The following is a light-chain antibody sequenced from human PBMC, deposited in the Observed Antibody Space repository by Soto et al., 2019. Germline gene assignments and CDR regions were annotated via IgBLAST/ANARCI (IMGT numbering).Light chain of an antibody. V-gene: IGLV2-14*01. CDR3: SSYTSISTHVV. Sequence: QSALTQPASVSGSPGQSITISCTGTSSDVGGYNYVSWYQQHPGKAPKLMIYEVSNRPSWVSNRFSGSKSGNTASLTISGLKAEDEADYYCSSYTSISTHVVFGGGTKLTVL. J-gene: IGLJ2*01. CDR1: SSDVGGYNY. CDR2: EVS.